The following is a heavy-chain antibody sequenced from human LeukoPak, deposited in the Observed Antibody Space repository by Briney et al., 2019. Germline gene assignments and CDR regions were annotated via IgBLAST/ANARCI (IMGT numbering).Heavy chain of an antibody. CDR2: IYYSGST. CDR1: GGSISSGDYY. D-gene: IGHD2-15*01. Sequence: SETLSLTCTVSGGSISSGDYYWSWIRQPPGKGLEWIGYIYYSGSTYYNPSLKSRVTISVDTSKNQFSLKLSSVTAADTAVYYCARDGYCSGGSCYSFGLNPWGKGTTVTVSS. J-gene: IGHJ6*04. CDR3: ARDGYCSGGSCYSFGLNP. V-gene: IGHV4-30-4*01.